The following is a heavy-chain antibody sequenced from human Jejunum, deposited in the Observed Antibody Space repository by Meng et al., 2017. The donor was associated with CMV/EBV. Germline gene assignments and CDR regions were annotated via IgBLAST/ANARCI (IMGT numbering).Heavy chain of an antibody. CDR2: IYYSGST. CDR1: GGAVSCGSYY. D-gene: IGHD3-16*01. Sequence: GGAVSCGSYYWSGSRQPPGKGLEWIEYIYYSGSTNYNPSSKSRVTISVDTSKKEYSLKLSSVTAADTAVYYCARDGATYYDYGMDVWGQGTTVIVSS. J-gene: IGHJ6*02. CDR3: ARDGATYYDYGMDV. V-gene: IGHV4-61*01.